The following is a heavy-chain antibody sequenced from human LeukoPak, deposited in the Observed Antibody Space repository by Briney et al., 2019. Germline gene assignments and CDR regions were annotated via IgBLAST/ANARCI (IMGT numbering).Heavy chain of an antibody. Sequence: SETLSLTCTVSGGSISSYYWSWIRQPAGKGLEWIGRIYTSGSTNYNPSLKSRVTMSVDTSKNQFSLKLSSVTAADTAVYYCARGSSRLLYYYMDVWGKGTTVTVSS. D-gene: IGHD2-21*01. CDR2: IYTSGST. CDR1: GGSISSYY. J-gene: IGHJ6*03. CDR3: ARGSSRLLYYYMDV. V-gene: IGHV4-4*07.